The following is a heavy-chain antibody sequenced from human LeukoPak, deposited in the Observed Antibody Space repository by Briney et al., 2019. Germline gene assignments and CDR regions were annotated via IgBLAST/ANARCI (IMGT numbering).Heavy chain of an antibody. Sequence: GGSLRLSCAASGFTFSSNWMSWVRQAPGKGLEWVANIKQDGSEKYYVDSVKGRFTISRDNAKNSLYLQMNSLRAEDTAVYYCARDKSITTYWGQGTLVTVSS. V-gene: IGHV3-7*01. J-gene: IGHJ4*02. CDR1: GFTFSSNW. CDR2: IKQDGSEK. CDR3: ARDKSITTY. D-gene: IGHD3-22*01.